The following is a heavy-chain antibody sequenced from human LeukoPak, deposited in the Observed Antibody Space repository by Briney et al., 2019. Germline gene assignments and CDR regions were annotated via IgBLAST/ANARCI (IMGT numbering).Heavy chain of an antibody. CDR1: GGSISSYY. Sequence: SETLSLTCTVSGGSISSYYWSWIRQPPGKGLEWIGYIYYTGSTYYNPSLKSRVTISVDTSKNQSSLKLSSVTAADTAVYYCARVGTFEWYFDLWGRGTLVTVSS. CDR3: ARVGTFEWYFDL. J-gene: IGHJ2*01. V-gene: IGHV4-59*08. CDR2: IYYTGST.